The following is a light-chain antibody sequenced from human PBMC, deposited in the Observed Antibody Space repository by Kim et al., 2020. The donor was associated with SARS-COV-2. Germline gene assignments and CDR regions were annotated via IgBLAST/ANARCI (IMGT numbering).Light chain of an antibody. CDR3: CSYTSSSTWV. V-gene: IGLV2-18*02. CDR1: NSDVGSYNR. CDR2: EVN. Sequence: GQSLTISCTGTNSDVGSYNRVSWYQQPPGTAPKVMIYEVNNRPSGVPDRFSGSKSGNTASLRISGLQAEDEADYYCCSYTSSSTWVFGGGTQLTVL. J-gene: IGLJ3*02.